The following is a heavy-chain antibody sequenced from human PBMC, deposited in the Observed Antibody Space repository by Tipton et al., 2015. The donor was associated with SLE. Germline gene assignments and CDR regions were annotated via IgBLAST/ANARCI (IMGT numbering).Heavy chain of an antibody. CDR3: ARDQSGSYSPPGY. V-gene: IGHV3-33*01. CDR1: GFAFSNYG. CDR2: IWYDGSIK. J-gene: IGHJ4*02. Sequence: SLRLSCAASGFAFSNYGMHWVRQAPGKGLEWVAVIWYDGSIKYYADSVKGRFTIPRDNSKNTLYLQMNSLRAEDTAVYYCARDQSGSYSPPGYWGQGTLVTVSS. D-gene: IGHD1-26*01.